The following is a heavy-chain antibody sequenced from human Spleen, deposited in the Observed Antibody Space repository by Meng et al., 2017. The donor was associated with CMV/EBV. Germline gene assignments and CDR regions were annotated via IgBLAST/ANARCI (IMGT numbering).Heavy chain of an antibody. CDR1: GGSISSYY. D-gene: IGHD3-22*01. V-gene: IGHV4-4*07. Sequence: GQWEESGHGLVNPSGTLSLTCTVFGGSISSYYWSWIRQPDGKGLEWIGRIYTSGSTNYNPSLKSRVTMSVDTSKNQFSLKLSSVTAADTGVYYCARDYYDSSGLDYWGQGTLVTVSS. CDR2: IYTSGST. J-gene: IGHJ4*02. CDR3: ARDYYDSSGLDY.